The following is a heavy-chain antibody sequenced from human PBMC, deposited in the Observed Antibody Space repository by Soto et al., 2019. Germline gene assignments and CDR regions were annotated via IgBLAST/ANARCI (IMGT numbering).Heavy chain of an antibody. J-gene: IGHJ6*02. D-gene: IGHD3-9*01. CDR1: GFTFSSYS. CDR2: ISSSSSTI. V-gene: IGHV3-48*02. CDR3: AREPTYYDILTGYYIEYYYYGMDV. Sequence: GGSLRLSCAASGFTFSSYSMNWVRQAPGKGLEWVSYISSSSSTIYYADSVKGRFTISRDNAKNSLYLQMKSLRDEDTAVYYCAREPTYYDILTGYYIEYYYYGMDVWGQGTTVTVSS.